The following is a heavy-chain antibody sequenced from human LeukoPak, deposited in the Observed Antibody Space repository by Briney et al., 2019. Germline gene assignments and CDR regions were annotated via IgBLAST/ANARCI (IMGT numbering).Heavy chain of an antibody. V-gene: IGHV3-21*01. CDR2: ISSSSSYI. J-gene: IGHJ6*03. Sequence: GESLRLSCAASGFTFSSYSMNWVRQAPGKGLEWVSSISSSSSYIYYADSVKGRFTISRDNAKNSLYLQMNSLRAEDTAVYYCARVTEYYYYMDVWGKGTTVTVSS. CDR1: GFTFSSYS. CDR3: ARVTEYYYYMDV.